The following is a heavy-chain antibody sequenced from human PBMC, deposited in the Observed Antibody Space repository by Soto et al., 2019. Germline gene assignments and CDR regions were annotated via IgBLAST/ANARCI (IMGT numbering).Heavy chain of an antibody. CDR1: GGSISTYY. Sequence: QVQLQESGPGLVKPSETLSVTCIVSGGSISTYYWSWIRQPPGKGLEWIGYIYYTGTTNYNPSLKSRVTISVDTSKNQFSLKLNSVTAADTAVYYCARGYSPRYSTSWNWFDPWGQGTLVTVSS. CDR3: ARGYSPRYSTSWNWFDP. CDR2: IYYTGTT. D-gene: IGHD2-2*01. V-gene: IGHV4-59*01. J-gene: IGHJ5*02.